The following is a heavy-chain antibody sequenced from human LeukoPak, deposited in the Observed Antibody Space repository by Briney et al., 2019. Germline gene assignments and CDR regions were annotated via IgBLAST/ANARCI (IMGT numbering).Heavy chain of an antibody. V-gene: IGHV4-34*01. Sequence: SETLSLTCTVSGGSISGYYWSWIRQPPGKGLEWIGEINHSGSTNYNPSLKSRVTISVDTSKKQFSLKLSSVTAADTAVYYCVTYYFDSSGPKKNYWGQGTLVTVSS. D-gene: IGHD3-22*01. J-gene: IGHJ4*02. CDR3: VTYYFDSSGPKKNY. CDR1: GGSISGYY. CDR2: INHSGST.